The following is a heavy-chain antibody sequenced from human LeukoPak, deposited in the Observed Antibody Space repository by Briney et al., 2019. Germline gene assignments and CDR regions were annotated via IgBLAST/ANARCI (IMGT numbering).Heavy chain of an antibody. J-gene: IGHJ3*02. Sequence: SETLSLTCTVSGGSISSYYWSWIRQPPGKGLEWIGYIYYSGSTNYNPSLKSRVTISVDTSKNQFSLKLSSVTAADTAVYYCAREGDGYKSDAFDIWGQGTMVTVSS. CDR3: AREGDGYKSDAFDI. V-gene: IGHV4-59*01. D-gene: IGHD5-24*01. CDR2: IYYSGST. CDR1: GGSISSYY.